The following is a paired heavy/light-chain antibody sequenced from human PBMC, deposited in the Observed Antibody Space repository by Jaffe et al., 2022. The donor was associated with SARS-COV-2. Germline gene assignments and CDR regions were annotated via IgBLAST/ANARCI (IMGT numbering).Heavy chain of an antibody. D-gene: IGHD3-10*02. V-gene: IGHV3-33*01. CDR2: IWDDGSNR. J-gene: IGHJ4*02. CDR1: GFRFSRHG. CDR3: ARDVQPKILAANFDY. Sequence: QVHLVESGGGVVQPGRSLRLSCVASGFRFSRHGMHWVRQTPGKGLEWLAVIWDDGSNRQYGDSVKDRFTISRDNSKETLYLEMIRLRPEDTGLYYCARDVQPKILAANFDYWGQGTLVTVSS.
Light chain of an antibody. V-gene: IGKV2-30*01. CDR1: QSLVYSDGNTY. Sequence: DVVLTQSPLSLPVTLGQPASISCMSSQSLVYSDGNTYLNWFQQRPGQSPRRLIYEVSKRDSGVPDRFSGSGSGTDFTLKISRVEAEDVGLYYCMQGTHWPPAFGQGTKVEIK. CDR2: EVS. CDR3: MQGTHWPPA. J-gene: IGKJ1*01.